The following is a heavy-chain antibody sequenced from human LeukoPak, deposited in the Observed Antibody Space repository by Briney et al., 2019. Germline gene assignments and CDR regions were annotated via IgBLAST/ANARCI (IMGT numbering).Heavy chain of an antibody. D-gene: IGHD5-18*01. CDR2: IYHSGST. CDR3: AGSSSIQLHEPAVDY. CDR1: GGSISSYC. V-gene: IGHV4-59*04. J-gene: IGHJ4*02. Sequence: PSETLSLTCTVSGGSISSYCWSWIRQPPGKGLEWIGSIYHSGSTYYNPSLKSRVTISVDTSKNQFSLKLSSVTAADTAVYYCAGSSSIQLHEPAVDYWGQGTLVTVSS.